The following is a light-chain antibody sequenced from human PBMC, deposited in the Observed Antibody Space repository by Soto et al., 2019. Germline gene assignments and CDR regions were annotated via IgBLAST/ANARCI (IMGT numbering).Light chain of an antibody. Sequence: DIQMTQSPSTLSASVGDRVTITCRASQRISRWLAWYQQKPGKAPKVLIYDASSLESGVPLRFSGSGSGTEFTLTSSSLQPDDFATYYCQQYNSYAITFGPGTKVDIK. J-gene: IGKJ3*01. CDR3: QQYNSYAIT. CDR1: QRISRW. CDR2: DAS. V-gene: IGKV1-5*01.